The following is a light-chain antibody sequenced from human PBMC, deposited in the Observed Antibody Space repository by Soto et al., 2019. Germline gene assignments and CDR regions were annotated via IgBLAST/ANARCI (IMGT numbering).Light chain of an antibody. V-gene: IGKV3-15*01. CDR2: GAS. J-gene: IGKJ1*01. Sequence: EIVMTQSPATLSVSPGETVTLSCRASQSVNSNLAWYQQKPGQAPRLLIYGASTRATDIPARFSGSGSGTEFTLTISSLQSEDFAVYYCQQYNKWPPWTFGQGTKVEIK. CDR1: QSVNSN. CDR3: QQYNKWPPWT.